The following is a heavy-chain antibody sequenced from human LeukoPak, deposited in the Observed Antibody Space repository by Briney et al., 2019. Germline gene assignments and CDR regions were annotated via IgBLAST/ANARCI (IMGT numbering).Heavy chain of an antibody. CDR3: TREQMVRGVLLNYYYYYYMDV. J-gene: IGHJ6*03. CDR2: IRSKAYGGTT. D-gene: IGHD3-10*01. CDR1: GFTFGDYA. Sequence: GGSLRLSCTASGFTFGDYAMSWVRQAPGKGLEWVGFIRSKAYGGTTEYAASVKGRFTISRDDSKSIAYLQMNSLKTEDTAVYYCTREQMVRGVLLNYYYYYYMDVWGKGTTVTISS. V-gene: IGHV3-49*04.